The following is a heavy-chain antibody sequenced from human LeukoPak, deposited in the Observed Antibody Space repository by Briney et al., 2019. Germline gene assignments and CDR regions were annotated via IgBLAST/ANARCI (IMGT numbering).Heavy chain of an antibody. CDR2: INPSGGST. CDR3: ASSNELGLLDFWSGYSGAGGFQH. D-gene: IGHD3-3*01. CDR1: GYTFTSYY. V-gene: IGHV1-46*01. Sequence: ASVKVSCKASGYTFTSYYMHWVRQAPGQGLEWMGIINPSGGSTSYAQKFQGRVTMTRDTSISTAYMELSRLRSDDTAVYYCASSNELGLLDFWSGYSGAGGFQHWGQGTLVTVSS. J-gene: IGHJ1*01.